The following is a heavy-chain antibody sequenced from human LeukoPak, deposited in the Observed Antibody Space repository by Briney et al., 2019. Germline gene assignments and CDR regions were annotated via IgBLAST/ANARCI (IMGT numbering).Heavy chain of an antibody. CDR3: ARDTADDFWSGYYTR. CDR1: GGSISSYY. D-gene: IGHD3-3*01. V-gene: IGHV4-59*12. CDR2: IYYSGST. J-gene: IGHJ4*02. Sequence: SETLSLTCTVSGGSISSYYWSWIRQPPGKGLEWIGYIYYSGSTNYNPSLKSRVTISVDTSKNQFSLKLSSVTAADTAVYYCARDTADDFWSGYYTRWGQGTLVTVSS.